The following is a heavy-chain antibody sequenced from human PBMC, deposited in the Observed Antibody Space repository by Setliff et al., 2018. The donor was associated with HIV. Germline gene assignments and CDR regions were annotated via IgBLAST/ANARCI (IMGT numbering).Heavy chain of an antibody. V-gene: IGHV4-28*01. CDR1: GYSISSSNW. Sequence: SETLSLTCTVSGYSISSSNWWGWIRQTPGKGLEWIGYIDYSGSTYYNPSLESRVTMSVDTSRTQFSLRLSSVTAADTAVYYCARHSPNVGVRGDAFDIWGQGTVVTVSS. J-gene: IGHJ3*02. CDR2: IDYSGST. CDR3: ARHSPNVGVRGDAFDI. D-gene: IGHD2-8*01.